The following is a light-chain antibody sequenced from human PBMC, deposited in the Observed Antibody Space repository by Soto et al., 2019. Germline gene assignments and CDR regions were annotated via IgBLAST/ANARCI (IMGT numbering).Light chain of an antibody. CDR3: TSDAGNYNYV. CDR1: SSDVGGYDH. J-gene: IGLJ1*01. V-gene: IGLV2-8*01. Sequence: QSVLTHPPSASGSPGQSVTIPCTGTSSDVGGYDHVSWYQQHPGKAPKLMIYEVTKRPAGVPDRFSGSKSGNTASLTVSGLQAEDEADYYCTSDAGNYNYVFGPGTKLTVL. CDR2: EVT.